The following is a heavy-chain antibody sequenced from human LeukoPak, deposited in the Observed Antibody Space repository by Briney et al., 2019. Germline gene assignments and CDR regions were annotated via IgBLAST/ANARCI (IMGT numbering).Heavy chain of an antibody. Sequence: SETLSLTCSVSGGPISSSSYYWGWIRQPPGKGLEWIGYIYYSGSTYHNPSLKSRVTISVDTSKNQFSLKLSSVTAADTAVYYCAMLMVRGVALDPWGQGTLVTVSS. CDR3: AMLMVRGVALDP. CDR1: GGPISSSSYY. V-gene: IGHV4-39*07. J-gene: IGHJ5*02. D-gene: IGHD3-10*01. CDR2: IYYSGST.